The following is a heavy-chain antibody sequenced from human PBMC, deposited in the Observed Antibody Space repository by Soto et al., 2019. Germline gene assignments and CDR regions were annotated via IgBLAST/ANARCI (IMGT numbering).Heavy chain of an antibody. J-gene: IGHJ4*02. V-gene: IGHV3-48*02. D-gene: IGHD3-3*01. CDR3: ARDPGDSFGIDY. CDR2: VNKRGDI. Sequence: EVQLVESGGGLVQPGGSLRLSCVGSGFTLSNHDMNWVRQVPGKGLEWIAYVNKRGDIHYADSVMGRFTISRDNAKNSVYLQMKSLRDEDTAVYYCARDPGDSFGIDYWGRGTLVTVSS. CDR1: GFTLSNHD.